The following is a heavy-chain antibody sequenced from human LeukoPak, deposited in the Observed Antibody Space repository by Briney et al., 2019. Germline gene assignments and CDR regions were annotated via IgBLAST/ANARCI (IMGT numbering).Heavy chain of an antibody. CDR2: MFYSGST. CDR1: GGSISSHSYY. V-gene: IGHV4-39*01. J-gene: IGHJ4*02. CDR3: XXXGDYLDGXXTYYAPFDN. D-gene: IGHD3-10*01. Sequence: KPSETLSLTCTVSGGSISSHSYYWGWIRQPPGKGLEWIGSMFYSGSTNYNPSLKRRVTLSVDTSKNQFSLRLSSVTAADTAMCXXXXXGDYLDGXXTYYAPFDNWGQGTLVTASS.